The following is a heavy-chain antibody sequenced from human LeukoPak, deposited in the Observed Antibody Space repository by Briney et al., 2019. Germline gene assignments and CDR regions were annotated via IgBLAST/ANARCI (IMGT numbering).Heavy chain of an antibody. CDR3: ARHGTTGTTFFDY. CDR2: ISSSGGST. D-gene: IGHD1-1*01. V-gene: IGHV3-23*01. CDR1: GFTFSSYA. Sequence: GGSLRLSCAASGFTFSSYAMSWVRQAPGKGLERVSVISSSGGSTSYADSVRGRFTISRDNYKNTLYLQVNSLRAEDTAVYYCARHGTTGTTFFDYWGQGTLVTVSS. J-gene: IGHJ4*02.